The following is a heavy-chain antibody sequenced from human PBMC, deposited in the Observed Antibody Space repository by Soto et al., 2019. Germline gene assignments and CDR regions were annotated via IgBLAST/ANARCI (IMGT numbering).Heavy chain of an antibody. D-gene: IGHD5-18*01. Sequence: QVQLVQSGAEVKKPGASVKVSCKASGYTFTSYGISWVRQAPGQGLEWMGWISAYNGNTNYAQKLQGRVTMTTDTSTSTAYRELRSLRSDDNAVYYCARVRASLRSAGQLWGGHGMDVWGQGTTVTVS. J-gene: IGHJ6*02. CDR3: ARVRASLRSAGQLWGGHGMDV. CDR1: GYTFTSYG. V-gene: IGHV1-18*01. CDR2: ISAYNGNT.